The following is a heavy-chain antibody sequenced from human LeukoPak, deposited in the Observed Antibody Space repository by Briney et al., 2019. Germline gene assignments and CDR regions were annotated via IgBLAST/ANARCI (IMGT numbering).Heavy chain of an antibody. Sequence: EASVKVSCKASGYTFTSYGISWVRQAPGQGLEWMGWISAYNGNTSYAQKLQGRVTMTTDTSTSTAYMELRSLRSDDTAVYYCARDLDEEYYYYYYGMDVWGQGTTVTVSS. J-gene: IGHJ6*02. D-gene: IGHD2-2*01. CDR3: ARDLDEEYYYYYYGMDV. CDR1: GYTFTSYG. V-gene: IGHV1-18*01. CDR2: ISAYNGNT.